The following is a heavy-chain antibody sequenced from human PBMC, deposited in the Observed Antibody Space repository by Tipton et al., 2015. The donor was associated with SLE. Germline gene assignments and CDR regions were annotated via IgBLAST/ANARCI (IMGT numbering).Heavy chain of an antibody. CDR1: GFTFTTYD. D-gene: IGHD6-19*01. CDR2: ISYDGSNK. V-gene: IGHV3-30*04. J-gene: IGHJ4*02. Sequence: RSLRLSCAASGFTFTTYDMHWVRQAPGKGLEWVAVISYDGSNKYYADSVKGRFTISRDNSKNTLYLQMNSLRAEDTAVYYCARDLTGSAWYGFDFWGQGTLVTVSS. CDR3: ARDLTGSAWYGFDF.